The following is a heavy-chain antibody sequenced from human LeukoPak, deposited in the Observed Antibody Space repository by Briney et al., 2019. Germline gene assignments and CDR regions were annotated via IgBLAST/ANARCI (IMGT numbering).Heavy chain of an antibody. V-gene: IGHV3-23*01. CDR2: ISGSGGST. CDR1: GLTFSSHW. J-gene: IGHJ4*02. Sequence: GGSLRLSCAASGLTFSSHWMHWVRQAPGKGLEWVSAISGSGGSTYYAASVKGRFTIHRDNSKNTLYLQMNSLRAEDTAVYYCAKGLQTFDSWGQGTLVTVSS. CDR3: AKGLQTFDS.